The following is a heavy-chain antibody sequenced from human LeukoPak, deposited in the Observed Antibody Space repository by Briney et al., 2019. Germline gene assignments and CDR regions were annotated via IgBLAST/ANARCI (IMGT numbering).Heavy chain of an antibody. CDR1: GGSFSGYY. CDR3: ARGYDSSGYSFDC. D-gene: IGHD3-22*01. Sequence: SETLSLTCAVYGGSFSGYYWSWIRKPPGKGLEWIGEINHSGSTNYNPSLKSRVTISVDTSKNQFSLKLSSVTAADTAVYYCARGYDSSGYSFDCWGQGTLVTVSS. J-gene: IGHJ4*02. CDR2: INHSGST. V-gene: IGHV4-34*01.